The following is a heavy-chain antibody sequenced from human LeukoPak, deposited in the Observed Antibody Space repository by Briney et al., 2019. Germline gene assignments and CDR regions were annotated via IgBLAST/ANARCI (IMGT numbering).Heavy chain of an antibody. D-gene: IGHD6-13*01. V-gene: IGHV1-18*01. J-gene: IGHJ3*02. Sequence: ASVKVSCKASGYTFTSYGISWVRQAPGQGLEWTGWISAYNGNTNYAQKLQGRVTMTTDTSTSTAYMELRSLRSDDTAVYYCARDWLGSSWYDAFDIWGQGTMVTVSS. CDR2: ISAYNGNT. CDR1: GYTFTSYG. CDR3: ARDWLGSSWYDAFDI.